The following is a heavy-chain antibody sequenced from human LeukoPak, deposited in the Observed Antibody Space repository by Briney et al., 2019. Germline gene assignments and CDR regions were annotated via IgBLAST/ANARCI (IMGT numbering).Heavy chain of an antibody. CDR1: GFTVSSNY. J-gene: IGHJ4*02. Sequence: GGSLRLSCAASGFTVSSNYMSWVRQAPGKGLEWVSVIYSGGSTYYADSVKGRFTISRDNSKNTLYLQMNSLRAEDTAVYYCAREGPYGDYGGYFDYWGQGTLVTVSS. V-gene: IGHV3-66*01. D-gene: IGHD4-17*01. CDR3: AREGPYGDYGGYFDY. CDR2: IYSGGST.